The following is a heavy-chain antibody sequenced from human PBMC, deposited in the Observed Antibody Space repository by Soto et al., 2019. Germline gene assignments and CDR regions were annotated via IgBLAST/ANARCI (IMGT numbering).Heavy chain of an antibody. CDR2: IWYDGNNK. Sequence: QVQLVESGGGVVQPGRSLRLSCAASGFTFSGHGMHWVRQAPGKGLEWVGVIWYDGNNKCYADSVKGRFTISRDNSKNTLYLQMNSLRAEDTAVDYCARDADTSGYFHYSDYWGQGTLVTVSS. J-gene: IGHJ4*02. V-gene: IGHV3-33*01. CDR3: ARDADTSGYFHYSDY. CDR1: GFTFSGHG. D-gene: IGHD3-22*01.